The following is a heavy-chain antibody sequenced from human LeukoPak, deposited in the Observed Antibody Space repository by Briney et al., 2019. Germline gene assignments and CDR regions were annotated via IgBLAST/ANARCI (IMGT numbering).Heavy chain of an antibody. CDR3: ARRGNWDTAMVIPHDSWFDL. Sequence: GESLKISCKGSGYSFTSYWIGWVRQMPGKGLEWMGIIYPGDSDTRYSPSFQGQVTISADKSISTAYLQWSSLKASDTAMYYCARRGNWDTAMVIPHDSWFDLWGQGTLVTVSS. CDR2: IYPGDSDT. CDR1: GYSFTSYW. V-gene: IGHV5-51*01. D-gene: IGHD5-18*01. J-gene: IGHJ5*02.